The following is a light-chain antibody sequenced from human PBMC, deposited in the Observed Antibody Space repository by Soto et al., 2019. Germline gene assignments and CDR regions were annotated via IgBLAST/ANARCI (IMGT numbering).Light chain of an antibody. CDR3: QQYDSSPYT. J-gene: IGKJ2*01. CDR2: GAS. V-gene: IGKV3-20*01. Sequence: EIVLTQSPGTLSLSPGERVTLSCRASQSVSRSYLAWYQQKPGQAPRLLIYGASSRATGIPDRFSGSGSGTDFTLTISRLEPEDFAVYYCQQYDSSPYTFGQGTKLEIK. CDR1: QSVSRSY.